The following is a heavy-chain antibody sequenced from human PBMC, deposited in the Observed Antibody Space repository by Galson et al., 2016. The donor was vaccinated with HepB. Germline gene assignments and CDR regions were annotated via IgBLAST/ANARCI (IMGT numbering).Heavy chain of an antibody. Sequence: QSGAEVKKPGESLKISCKGSGYSFTNYYIAWVRQMPGKGLEWMGIIYPGDSDTRYSPSFQGQVTISADKSIKTAYLQWSSLQASDTAMYYCARSLSQWELLGYWGQGTLVTVSS. J-gene: IGHJ4*02. D-gene: IGHD1-26*01. CDR3: ARSLSQWELLGY. CDR2: IYPGDSDT. CDR1: GYSFTNYY. V-gene: IGHV5-51*03.